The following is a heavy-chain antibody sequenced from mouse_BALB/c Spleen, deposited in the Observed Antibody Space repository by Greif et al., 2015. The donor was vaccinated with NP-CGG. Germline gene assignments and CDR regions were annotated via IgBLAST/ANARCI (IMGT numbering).Heavy chain of an antibody. CDR2: IDPANGNT. J-gene: IGHJ2*01. V-gene: IGHV14-3*02. Sequence: VQLQQSGAELVKPGASVKLSCTASGFNIKDTYKHWVKQRPEQGLEWIGRIDPANGNTKYDPKFQGKATITADTSSNTAYLQLSSLTSEDTAVYYCARDLFDYWGQGTTLTVSS. CDR1: GFNIKDTY. CDR3: ARDLFDY.